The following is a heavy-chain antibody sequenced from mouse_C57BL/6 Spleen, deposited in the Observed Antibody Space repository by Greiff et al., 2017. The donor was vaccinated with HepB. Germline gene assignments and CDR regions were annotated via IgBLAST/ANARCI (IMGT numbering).Heavy chain of an antibody. J-gene: IGHJ1*03. V-gene: IGHV1-55*01. CDR1: GYTFTSYW. CDR3: ARSPPRYYGSSYWYFDV. D-gene: IGHD1-1*01. CDR2: IYPGSGST. Sequence: QVQLQQSGAELVKPGASVKMSCKASGYTFTSYWITWVKQRPGQGLEWIGDIYPGSGSTNYNEKFKSKATLTVDTSSSTAYMQLSSLTSEDSAFYYCARSPPRYYGSSYWYFDVWGTGTTVTVSS.